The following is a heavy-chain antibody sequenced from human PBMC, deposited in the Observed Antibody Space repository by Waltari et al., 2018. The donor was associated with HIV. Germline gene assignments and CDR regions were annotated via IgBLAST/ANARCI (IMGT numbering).Heavy chain of an antibody. CDR1: GYTFTNHD. CDR3: ARGLSGATTLSDY. Sequence: QAPLVQSGAEVKTSGASVKVSCKASGYTFTNHDINWVRQATGQGREWMGWINPNSGNKGEAQKFQGRVTMTRNNAISTAYMELSSLNCEDTAVYYCARGLSGATTLSDYLGQGTLVTVSS. CDR2: INPNSGNK. V-gene: IGHV1-8*01. J-gene: IGHJ4*02. D-gene: IGHD1-26*01.